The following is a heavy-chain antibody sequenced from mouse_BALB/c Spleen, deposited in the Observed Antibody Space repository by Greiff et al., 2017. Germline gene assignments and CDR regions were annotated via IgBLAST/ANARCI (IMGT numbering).Heavy chain of an antibody. V-gene: IGHV2-2*02. J-gene: IGHJ4*01. CDR3: ASQITDSMDY. Sequence: VQLQQSGPGLVQPSQSLSITCTVSGFSLTSYGVHWVRQSPGKGLEWLGVIWSGGSTDYNAAFISRLSISKDNSKSQVFFKMNSLQANDTAIYYCASQITDSMDYWGQGTSVTVSS. D-gene: IGHD1-1*01. CDR2: IWSGGST. CDR1: GFSLTSYG.